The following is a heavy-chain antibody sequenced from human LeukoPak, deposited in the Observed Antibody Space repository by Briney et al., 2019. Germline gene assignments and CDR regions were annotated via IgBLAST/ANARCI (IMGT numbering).Heavy chain of an antibody. V-gene: IGHV1-18*04. CDR1: GYTFTSYG. J-gene: IGHJ4*02. CDR2: ISADNGNT. D-gene: IGHD1-26*01. CDR3: ASCGSYFDS. Sequence: ASVKVSCKVSGYTFTSYGISWVRQAPGQGLEWMGWISADNGNTNYAQKLQSRVTMTNHTTTSTAYKELRSLRSDNTAVYYCASCGSYFDSWGQGTLVTVSS.